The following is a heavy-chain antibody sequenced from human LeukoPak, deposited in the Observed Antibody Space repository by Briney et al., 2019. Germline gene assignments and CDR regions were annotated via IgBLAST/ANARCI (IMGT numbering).Heavy chain of an antibody. CDR3: ARIGKLNAMDV. D-gene: IGHD6-6*01. CDR1: GFTFSSYW. Sequence: GGSLRLSCAASGFTFSSYWMHWVRQAPGKGLVWVSRINSDGSSTSYADSVKGRFTISRDNAKNSLYLQMNSLRAEDTAIYYCARIGKLNAMDVWGQGTPVTVS. V-gene: IGHV3-74*01. J-gene: IGHJ6*02. CDR2: INSDGSST.